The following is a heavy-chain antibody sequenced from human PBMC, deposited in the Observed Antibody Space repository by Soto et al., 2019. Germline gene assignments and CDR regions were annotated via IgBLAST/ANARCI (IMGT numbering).Heavy chain of an antibody. CDR3: ARASPYGDYALDY. Sequence: PSETLSLTCTFSGGSIISYYWIWIRQPPGKGLEWIGYISYSGSTNYNPSLKSRPTISVDTSKNQFSLKLRSVTAADTAVYYCARASPYGDYALDYWGQGTLVTVSS. J-gene: IGHJ4*02. CDR2: ISYSGST. V-gene: IGHV4-59*01. CDR1: GGSIISYY. D-gene: IGHD4-17*01.